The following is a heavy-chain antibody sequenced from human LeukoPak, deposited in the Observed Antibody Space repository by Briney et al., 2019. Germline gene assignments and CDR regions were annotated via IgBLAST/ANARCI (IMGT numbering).Heavy chain of an antibody. D-gene: IGHD2-15*01. CDR3: ARGGGHCSGGSCYEGGWFDP. V-gene: IGHV4-34*01. J-gene: IGHJ5*02. CDR2: INHRGSI. CDR1: GASFSGYY. Sequence: PSETLSLTCAVYGASFSGYYWSWIRQPPGKGLEWIGEINHRGSINYNPSLKSRVTISVGTSKNQFSLKLSSVTAADTAVYYCARGGGHCSGGSCYEGGWFDPWGQGTLVTVSS.